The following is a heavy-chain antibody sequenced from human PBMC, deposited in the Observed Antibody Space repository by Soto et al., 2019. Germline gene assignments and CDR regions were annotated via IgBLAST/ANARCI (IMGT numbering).Heavy chain of an antibody. D-gene: IGHD3-10*01. CDR1: GDTFNIYT. CDR3: ATNGSSVVLDS. CDR2: IFAMFGSP. J-gene: IGHJ4*02. V-gene: IGHV1-69*13. Sequence: SVKVSCKASGDTFNIYTFNWVRQAPGQGLEWMGGIFAMFGSPHNAEKFQHRLTITADDSTTTVCMELSDLRSEDTAVYYCATNGSSVVLDSWGQGTLVTVSS.